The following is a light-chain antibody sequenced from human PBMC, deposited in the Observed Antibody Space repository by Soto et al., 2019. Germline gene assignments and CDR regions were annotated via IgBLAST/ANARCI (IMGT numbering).Light chain of an antibody. J-gene: IGKJ1*01. Sequence: EIVMTXSPXXXXVSXGXRAXXXXXASQXXSSNLAWYQQKPGQAPRLRIYGASTRATGMPARFSGSGSGKEFTLTISSLQSEDFAVYYCQQYNNWPWTFGQGTKVEIK. CDR3: QQYNNWPWT. CDR1: QXXSSN. V-gene: IGKV3-15*01. CDR2: GAS.